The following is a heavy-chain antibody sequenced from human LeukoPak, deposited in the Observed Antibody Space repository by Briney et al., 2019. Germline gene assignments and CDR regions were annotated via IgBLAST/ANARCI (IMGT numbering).Heavy chain of an antibody. D-gene: IGHD6-19*01. J-gene: IGHJ4*02. CDR2: ISKDGTNK. CDR3: ARGLQWLGPFDY. CDR1: AFTFSTYS. V-gene: IGHV3-30-3*01. Sequence: GGSLRLSCAASAFTFSTYSMNWVRQAPGKGLEWVAVISKDGTNKHYADFVKGRFNVYRDNSKNTLYLQLNSLRTEDTGVYFCARGLQWLGPFDYWGQGTLVTVSS.